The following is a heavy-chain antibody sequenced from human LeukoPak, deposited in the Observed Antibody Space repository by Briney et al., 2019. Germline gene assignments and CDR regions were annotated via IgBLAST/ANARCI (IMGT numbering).Heavy chain of an antibody. CDR1: GFTLSSYG. CDR3: AKDQGITIFGVVIDHFDY. D-gene: IGHD3-3*01. Sequence: GGSLRLSCAASGFTLSSYGMHWVRQAPGKGLEWVAFIRYDGSNKYYADSVKGRFTISRDNSKNTLYLQMNSLRAEDTAVYYCAKDQGITIFGVVIDHFDYWGQGTLVTVSS. CDR2: IRYDGSNK. J-gene: IGHJ4*02. V-gene: IGHV3-30*02.